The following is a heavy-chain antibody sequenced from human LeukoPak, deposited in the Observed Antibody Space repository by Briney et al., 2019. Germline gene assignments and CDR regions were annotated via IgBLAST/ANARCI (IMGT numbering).Heavy chain of an antibody. Sequence: GGSLRLSCAASGFTFSRYWMNWVRQAPGKGLEWVANIKEDGSEKNYVDSVKGRFTISRDNAKNTLYVQMNSLRAEDTAVYYCARTTYSSGWTMDNWGQGTLVTVSS. CDR1: GFTFSRYW. D-gene: IGHD6-19*01. J-gene: IGHJ4*02. V-gene: IGHV3-7*01. CDR3: ARTTYSSGWTMDN. CDR2: IKEDGSEK.